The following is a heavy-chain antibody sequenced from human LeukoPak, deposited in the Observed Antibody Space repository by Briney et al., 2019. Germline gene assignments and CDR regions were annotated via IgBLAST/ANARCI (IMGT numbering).Heavy chain of an antibody. J-gene: IGHJ4*02. CDR3: ARGLGTFFDY. CDR2: IYPGDSDT. Sequence: GEPLKTSCKGSGYKFTSYWTAWVRQMPGKGLEWMGIIYPGDSDTRYSPSFQGQVTISADKSISAAYLQWSSLKASDTAMYYCARGLGTFFDYWGQGTLVTVSS. V-gene: IGHV5-51*01. CDR1: GYKFTSYW. D-gene: IGHD7-27*01.